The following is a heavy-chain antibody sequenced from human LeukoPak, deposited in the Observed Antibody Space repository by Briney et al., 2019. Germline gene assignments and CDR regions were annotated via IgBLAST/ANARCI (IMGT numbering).Heavy chain of an antibody. J-gene: IGHJ4*02. CDR3: AKGDSGRVAHFDY. V-gene: IGHV3-30*02. CDR2: IRYDGSNK. D-gene: IGHD5-12*01. Sequence: GGSLRLSCAASGFTFSSYGMHWVRQAPGKGLEWVAFIRYDGSNKYYADSVKGRFTISRDNSKNTLCLQMNSLRAEDTAVYYCAKGDSGRVAHFDYWGQGTLVTVSS. CDR1: GFTFSSYG.